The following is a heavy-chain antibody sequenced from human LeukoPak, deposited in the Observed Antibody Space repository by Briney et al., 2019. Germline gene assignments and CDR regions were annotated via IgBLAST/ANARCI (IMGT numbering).Heavy chain of an antibody. D-gene: IGHD3-10*02. CDR2: ISDSGGSP. V-gene: IGHV3-23*01. Sequence: PGGSLRLSCAASGYTFSNYAMNWVRQAPGKGLEWVSGISDSGGSPDYADSVKGRFTISRDNAKNSLYLQMNSLRAEDTAVYYCAELGITMIGGVWGKGTTVTISS. J-gene: IGHJ6*04. CDR1: GYTFSNYA. CDR3: AELGITMIGGV.